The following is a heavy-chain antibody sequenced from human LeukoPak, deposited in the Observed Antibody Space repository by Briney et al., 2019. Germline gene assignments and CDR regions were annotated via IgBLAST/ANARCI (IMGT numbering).Heavy chain of an antibody. J-gene: IGHJ5*01. CDR2: MNPNSGNT. V-gene: IGHV1-8*01. CDR1: GYTFTSYD. D-gene: IGHD3-3*01. CDR3: ARGTERFLEWLSGHNWFDS. Sequence: ASVKVSCKASGYTFTSYDINWVRQATGQGLEWMGWMNPNSGNTGYAQKFQGRVTMTRNTSISTAYMELSSLRSEDTAVYYCARGTERFLEWLSGHNWFDSWGQGTLVTVSS.